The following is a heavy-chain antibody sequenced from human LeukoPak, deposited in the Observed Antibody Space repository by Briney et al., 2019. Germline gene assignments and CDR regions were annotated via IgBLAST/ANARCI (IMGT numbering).Heavy chain of an antibody. Sequence: GASVKVSCKASGYTFTGYYMHWVRQAPGQGLEWMGWINPNSGGTNYAQKFQGRVTMTRDTSTSTAYVELSRLRSDDTAVYYCARDPERIAVAGSDYWGQGTLVTVSS. CDR3: ARDPERIAVAGSDY. CDR1: GYTFTGYY. D-gene: IGHD6-19*01. J-gene: IGHJ4*02. V-gene: IGHV1-2*02. CDR2: INPNSGGT.